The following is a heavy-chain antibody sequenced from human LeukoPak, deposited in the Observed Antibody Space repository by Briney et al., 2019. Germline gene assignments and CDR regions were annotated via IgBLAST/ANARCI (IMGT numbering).Heavy chain of an antibody. CDR2: ISYDGSNK. Sequence: GGSLRLSCAASGFTFSSYSMNWVRQAPGKGLEWVAVISYDGSNKYYADSVKGRFTISRDNSKNTLYLQMNSLRAEDTAVYYCARDFDYFDYWGQGTLVTVSS. V-gene: IGHV3-30*03. J-gene: IGHJ4*02. D-gene: IGHD3-3*01. CDR1: GFTFSSYS. CDR3: ARDFDYFDY.